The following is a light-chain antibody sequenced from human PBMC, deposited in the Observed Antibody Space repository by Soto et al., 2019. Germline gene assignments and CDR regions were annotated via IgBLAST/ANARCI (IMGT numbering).Light chain of an antibody. CDR1: RSNIGSNT. V-gene: IGLV1-44*01. CDR3: AAWDDRLNGPV. CDR2: GNN. J-gene: IGLJ2*01. Sequence: QSAVTQPPSASGTPGQRVIISCSGSRSNIGSNTVNWYQQPPGMAPKLLIEGNNQRPSGVPDRFSGSKSGTSASLAISGLQSEDEADYYCAAWDDRLNGPVFGGGTKVTVL.